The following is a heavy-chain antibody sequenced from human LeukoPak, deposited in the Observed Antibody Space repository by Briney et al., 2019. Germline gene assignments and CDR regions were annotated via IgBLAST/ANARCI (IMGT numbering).Heavy chain of an antibody. CDR1: GFTFSNAW. D-gene: IGHD5-24*01. CDR3: TTRPQRWLQLSGWFDP. V-gene: IGHV3-15*01. CDR2: IKSKTDGGTT. J-gene: IGHJ5*02. Sequence: GGSLRLSWAASGFTFSNAWMSWVRQAPGKGLEWVGRIKSKTDGGTTDYAAPVKRRFTISRDDSKNTLYLQMNSLKTEDTAVYYCTTRPQRWLQLSGWFDPWGQGTLVTVSS.